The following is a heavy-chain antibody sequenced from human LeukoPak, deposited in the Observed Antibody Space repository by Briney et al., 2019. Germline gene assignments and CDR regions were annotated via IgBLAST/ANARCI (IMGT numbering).Heavy chain of an antibody. Sequence: PSETLSLTCAVYGGSFSGYYWSWIRQPPGKGLEWIGEINHSGSTNYNPSLKSRVTISVDTSKNQFSLKLSSVTAADTAVYYCARAVIAVAGRRYYFDYWGQGTLVTVSS. CDR3: ARAVIAVAGRRYYFDY. D-gene: IGHD6-19*01. J-gene: IGHJ4*02. V-gene: IGHV4-34*01. CDR2: INHSGST. CDR1: GGSFSGYY.